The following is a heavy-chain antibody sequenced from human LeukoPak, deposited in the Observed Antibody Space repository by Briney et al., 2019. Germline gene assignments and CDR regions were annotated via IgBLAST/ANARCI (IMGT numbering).Heavy chain of an antibody. CDR1: GFSFSSYW. J-gene: IGHJ5*02. CDR3: AREAQGIVGATKFDP. D-gene: IGHD1-26*01. V-gene: IGHV3-7*01. CDR2: INQDGSEK. Sequence: GGSLRLSCAASGFSFSSYWMSWVRQAPGKGLEWVTNINQDGSEKYYVDSVKGRFTISRDNAKNSLYLQMNSLRAEDTAVYYCAREAQGIVGATKFDPWGQGTLVTVSS.